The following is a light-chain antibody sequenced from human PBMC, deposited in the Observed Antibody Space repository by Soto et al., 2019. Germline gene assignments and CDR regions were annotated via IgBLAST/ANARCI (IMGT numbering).Light chain of an antibody. Sequence: QSALTQPASVSGSPGQSITISCTGTSSDVGGYNYVSWYQQHPDKAPKLMIYDVSNRPSGVSNRFSGSKSGNTASLTISALQAEDETDYYCCSSTSHNTYVFGTGTKLTVL. V-gene: IGLV2-14*01. CDR3: CSSTSHNTYV. CDR1: SSDVGGYNY. J-gene: IGLJ1*01. CDR2: DVS.